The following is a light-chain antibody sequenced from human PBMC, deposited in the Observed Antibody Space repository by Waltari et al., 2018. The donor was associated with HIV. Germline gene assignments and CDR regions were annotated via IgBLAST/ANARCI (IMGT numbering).Light chain of an antibody. V-gene: IGKV3-11*01. CDR3: QQRGNWPPT. CDR2: DAS. J-gene: IGKJ4*01. Sequence: EIVLTQSPATLSLSPGASATLSCRASQSVSSYLAWYQQKPGQAPRLLIYDASNRATGIPARFSGSGSGTDFTLTISSLEPEDFAVYYCQQRGNWPPTFGGGTKVEIK. CDR1: QSVSSY.